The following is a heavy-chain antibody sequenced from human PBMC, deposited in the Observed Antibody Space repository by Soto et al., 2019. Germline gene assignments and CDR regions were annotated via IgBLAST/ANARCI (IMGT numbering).Heavy chain of an antibody. Sequence: SGPTLVNPTQTLTLTCTFSGFSLSTNGMRVSWIRQPPGKALEWLARIDRDDDKFYSTSLKTRLTISKDTSKNQVVLTMTNMDPVDTATYYCARAYYSGSGTSNWFDPWGQGTLVTVSS. V-gene: IGHV2-70*04. D-gene: IGHD3-10*01. J-gene: IGHJ5*02. CDR3: ARAYYSGSGTSNWFDP. CDR2: IDRDDDK. CDR1: GFSLSTNGMR.